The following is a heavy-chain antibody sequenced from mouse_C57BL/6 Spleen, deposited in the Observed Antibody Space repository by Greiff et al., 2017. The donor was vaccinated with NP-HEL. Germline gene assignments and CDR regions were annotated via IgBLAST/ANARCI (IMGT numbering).Heavy chain of an antibody. V-gene: IGHV5-17*01. CDR2: ISSGSSTI. Sequence: VQLKESGGGLVKPGGSLKLSCAASGFTFSDYGMHWVRQAPEKGLEWVAYISSGSSTIYYADTVKGRFTISRDNAKNTLFLQMTSLRSEDTAMYYCARRNWYYFDYWGQGTTLTVSS. D-gene: IGHD4-1*01. J-gene: IGHJ2*01. CDR1: GFTFSDYG. CDR3: ARRNWYYFDY.